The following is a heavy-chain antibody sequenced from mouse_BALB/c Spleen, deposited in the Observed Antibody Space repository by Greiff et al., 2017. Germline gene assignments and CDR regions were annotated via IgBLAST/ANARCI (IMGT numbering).Heavy chain of an antibody. D-gene: IGHD2-4*01. J-gene: IGHJ4*01. V-gene: IGHV5-9-4*01. CDR1: GFTFSSYA. CDR3: ARGGNDYDEGSYYAMDY. CDR2: ISSGGSYT. Sequence: EVQGVESGGGLVKPGGSLKLSCAASGFTFSSYAMSWVRQSPEKRLEWVAEISSGGSYTYYPDTVTGRFTISRDNAKNTLYLEMSSLRSEDTAMYYCARGGNDYDEGSYYAMDYWGQGTSVTVSS.